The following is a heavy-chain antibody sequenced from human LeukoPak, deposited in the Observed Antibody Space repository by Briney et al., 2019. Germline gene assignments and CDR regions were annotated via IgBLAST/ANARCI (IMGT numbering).Heavy chain of an antibody. D-gene: IGHD3-22*01. Sequence: GGSLRLSCAASGFTFTNYWMSWVRQAPGKGLELVANIKQDRSEKYYVDSVKGRFTISRDNAKNTVFLQMNSLRAEDTAVYYCAKGAVGKSESSGYPPHFDYWGQGTLVTVSS. J-gene: IGHJ4*02. CDR2: IKQDRSEK. V-gene: IGHV3-7*03. CDR1: GFTFTNYW. CDR3: AKGAVGKSESSGYPPHFDY.